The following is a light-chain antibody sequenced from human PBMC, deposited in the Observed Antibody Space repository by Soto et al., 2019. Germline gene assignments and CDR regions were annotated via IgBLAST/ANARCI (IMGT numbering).Light chain of an antibody. Sequence: EVVLAQSPGTQSLSPGERATLSCRASQSVSSRYLAWYQQKPGQAPRLLIYGASSRATGIPDRFSGSGSGTDFTLTISRLEPEDFAVYYCQQYGSSGTFGQGTKVDIK. J-gene: IGKJ1*01. V-gene: IGKV3-20*01. CDR1: QSVSSRY. CDR2: GAS. CDR3: QQYGSSGT.